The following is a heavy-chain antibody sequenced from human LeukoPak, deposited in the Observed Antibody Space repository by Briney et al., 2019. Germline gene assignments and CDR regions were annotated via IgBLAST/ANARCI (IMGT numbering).Heavy chain of an antibody. CDR2: INPNSGGT. V-gene: IGHV1-2*02. Sequence: ASVKVSCKVSGYSLSELSMHWVRLTPGQGLEWMGWINPNSGGTNYAQKFQGRVTMTRDTSISTAYMELSRLRSDDTAVYYCARERSVVVPAAGYWGQGTLVTVSS. D-gene: IGHD2-2*01. CDR1: GYSLSELS. CDR3: ARERSVVVPAAGY. J-gene: IGHJ4*02.